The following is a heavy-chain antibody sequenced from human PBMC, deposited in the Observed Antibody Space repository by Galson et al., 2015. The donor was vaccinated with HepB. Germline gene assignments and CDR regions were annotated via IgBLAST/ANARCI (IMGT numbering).Heavy chain of an antibody. D-gene: IGHD6-6*01. CDR2: INPSGGST. V-gene: IGHV1-46*01. CDR1: GYTFTSYY. CDR3: ARDWRPDSSSAGGDYYYYYMDV. J-gene: IGHJ6*03. Sequence: VKVSCKASGYTFTSYYMHWVRQAPGQGLEWMGIINPSGGSTSYAQKFQGRVTMTRDTSTSTVYMELSSLRSEDTAVYYCARDWRPDSSSAGGDYYYYYMDVWGKGTTVTVSS.